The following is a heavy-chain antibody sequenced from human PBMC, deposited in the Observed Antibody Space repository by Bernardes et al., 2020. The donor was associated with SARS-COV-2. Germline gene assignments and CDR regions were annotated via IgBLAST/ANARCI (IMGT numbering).Heavy chain of an antibody. V-gene: IGHV3-33*01. CDR3: ARGWHGDYYYYGMDV. CDR2: IRYDGSNK. Sequence: GGSLRLSCAASGFTFGSYGMHWVRQAPGKGLEWVAVIRYDGSNKYYADSVKGRFTISRDNSKNTLYLQMNSLRAEDTAVYYCARGWHGDYYYYGMDVWGQGTTVTVSS. CDR1: GFTFGSYG. J-gene: IGHJ6*01.